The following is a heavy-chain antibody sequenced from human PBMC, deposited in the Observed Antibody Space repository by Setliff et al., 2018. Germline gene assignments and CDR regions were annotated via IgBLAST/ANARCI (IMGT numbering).Heavy chain of an antibody. CDR2: IKQDGSVK. J-gene: IGHJ5*02. D-gene: IGHD6-13*01. CDR1: GFTFSRFW. Sequence: GGSLRLSCAASGFTFSRFWMNWVRQAPGKGLEWVANIKQDGSVKYYVDSVKGRFTISRDNAKNSVDLEMNSLRAEDTAVYYCAHSPSGIAAAGFDPWGQGTLVTVSS. CDR3: AHSPSGIAAAGFDP. V-gene: IGHV3-7*03.